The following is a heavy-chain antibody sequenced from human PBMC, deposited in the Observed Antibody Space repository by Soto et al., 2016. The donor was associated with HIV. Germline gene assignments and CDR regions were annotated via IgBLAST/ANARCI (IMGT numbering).Heavy chain of an antibody. Sequence: EVQLVESGGDVVRPGGSLRISCAVSGFVFDDFGMSWVRQVPGKGLEWVSGINWNGDSIGYADSVKGRFTISRENAKNSMYLQMKSLRGEDTALYYCARHDGSGFLGAFDIWGQGTMVTVSS. V-gene: IGHV3-20*04. CDR3: ARHDGSGFLGAFDI. D-gene: IGHD3-10*01. J-gene: IGHJ3*02. CDR1: GFVFDDFG. CDR2: INWNGDSI.